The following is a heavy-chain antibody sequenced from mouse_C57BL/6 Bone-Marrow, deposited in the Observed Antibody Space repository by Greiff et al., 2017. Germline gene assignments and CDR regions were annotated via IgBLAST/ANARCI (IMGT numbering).Heavy chain of an antibody. CDR2: IHPTSGST. V-gene: IGHV1-64*01. CDR1: GYTFTSYW. J-gene: IGHJ2*01. CDR3: ARGTRITTVIDY. Sequence: QVQLQQPGAELVKPGASVKLSCKASGYTFTSYWMHWVKQRPGQGLEWIGMIHPTSGSTNYNEKFKSKATLTVDKSSSTAYIQLSSLTSEDSAVYYWARGTRITTVIDYWGQGTTLTVSS. D-gene: IGHD1-1*01.